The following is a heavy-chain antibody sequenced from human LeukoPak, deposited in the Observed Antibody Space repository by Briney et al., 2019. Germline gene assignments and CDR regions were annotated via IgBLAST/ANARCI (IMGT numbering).Heavy chain of an antibody. CDR1: GGSISSYY. CDR2: IYYSGST. CDR3: ARGCPSVIVVVPAAYYYNMDV. D-gene: IGHD2-2*01. J-gene: IGHJ6*03. Sequence: SETLSLTCTVSGGSISSYYWSWIRQPPGKGLEWIGYIYYSGSTNYNPSLKSRVTISVDTSKNQFSLKLSSVTAADTAVYYCARGCPSVIVVVPAAYYYNMDVWGKGTTVTVSS. V-gene: IGHV4-59*01.